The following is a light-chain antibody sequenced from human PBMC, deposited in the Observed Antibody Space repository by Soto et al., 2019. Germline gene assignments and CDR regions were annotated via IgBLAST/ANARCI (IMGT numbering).Light chain of an antibody. Sequence: DIVMTQSPDSRAVSLGERATINCKSSQSVLYRSKNKNYLAWYQHKPGQAPKLIISWASTRESGVPERFSGSGSGTDFSLTISSLQAEDVAVYYCQQYYITPRTFGQGTKVEI. CDR1: QSVLYRSKNKNY. V-gene: IGKV4-1*01. CDR2: WAS. CDR3: QQYYITPRT. J-gene: IGKJ1*01.